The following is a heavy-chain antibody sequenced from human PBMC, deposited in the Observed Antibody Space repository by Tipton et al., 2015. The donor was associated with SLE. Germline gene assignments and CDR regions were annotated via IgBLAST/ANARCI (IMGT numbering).Heavy chain of an antibody. D-gene: IGHD5-24*01. CDR1: GDSMNDYY. Sequence: TLSLTCTVSGDSMNDYYWNWIRQAPGKGLEWVGYIYTGGSTHYNPSPRSRVTISVDTSNNQFSLKLRSVSAADTAVYYCAREKGYNWPFDFWGQGTLVTVSS. J-gene: IGHJ4*02. CDR2: IYTGGST. V-gene: IGHV4-4*08. CDR3: AREKGYNWPFDF.